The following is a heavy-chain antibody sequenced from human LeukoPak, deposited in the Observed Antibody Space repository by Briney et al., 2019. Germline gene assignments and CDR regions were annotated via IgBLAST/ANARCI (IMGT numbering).Heavy chain of an antibody. CDR2: ISAYNGNT. CDR3: ARADNSGSYLLAEYFQH. CDR1: GYTFTSYG. D-gene: IGHD1-26*01. J-gene: IGHJ1*01. V-gene: IGHV1-18*01. Sequence: ASVKVSCKASGYTFTSYGISWVRQAPGQGLEWMGWISAYNGNTNYAQKLQGRVTMTTDTSTSTAYMELRSLRSDDTAVYYCARADNSGSYLLAEYFQHWGQGTLVTVSS.